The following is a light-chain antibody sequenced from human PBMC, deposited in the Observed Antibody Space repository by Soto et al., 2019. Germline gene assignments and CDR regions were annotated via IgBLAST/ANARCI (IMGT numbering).Light chain of an antibody. V-gene: IGLV2-23*01. J-gene: IGLJ1*01. CDR3: CSHAGVSTYV. Sequence: QSALTQPASVSGSPGQSITISCTGTSSDVGRYNLVSWYQQHPGKAPKLIIYEGNKRPSGVSDRFSGSKSGNTASLTISGLQAEDEADYFCCSHAGVSTYVFGTGTKLTVL. CDR2: EGN. CDR1: SSDVGRYNL.